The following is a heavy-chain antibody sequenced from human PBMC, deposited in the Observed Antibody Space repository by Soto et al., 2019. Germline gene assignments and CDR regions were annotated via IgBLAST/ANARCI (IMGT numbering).Heavy chain of an antibody. V-gene: IGHV4-59*01. CDR2: IYYSGST. CDR1: VGSISSYY. CDR3: ARVRYGDYYYFDY. D-gene: IGHD4-17*01. Sequence: SETLSLTCTVSVGSISSYYWIWIRQPPGKGLEWIGYIYYSGSTNYNPSLKSRVTISVDTSKNQFSLKLSSVTAADTAVYYCARVRYGDYYYFDYWGRGTLVTVS. J-gene: IGHJ4*02.